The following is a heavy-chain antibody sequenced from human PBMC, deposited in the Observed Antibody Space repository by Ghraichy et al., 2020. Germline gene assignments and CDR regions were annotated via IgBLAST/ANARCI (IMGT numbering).Heavy chain of an antibody. V-gene: IGHV4-39*01. CDR1: GGSISSSSYY. CDR3: ANYGGNPRGFDY. CDR2: IYYSGST. D-gene: IGHD4-23*01. J-gene: IGHJ4*02. Sequence: SETLSLTCTVSGGSISSSSYYWGWIRQPPGKGLEWIGSIYYSGSTYYNPSLKSRVTISVDTSKNQFSLKLSSVTAADTAVYYCANYGGNPRGFDYWGQGTLVTVSS.